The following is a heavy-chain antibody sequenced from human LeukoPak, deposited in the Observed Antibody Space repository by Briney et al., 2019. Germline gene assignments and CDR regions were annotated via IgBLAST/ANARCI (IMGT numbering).Heavy chain of an antibody. CDR1: GFIFSDYY. Sequence: GGSLRLSCAASGFIFSDYYMSWIRQSPGKGLEWLSYIGGSGGDEHYADSVKGRFTISRDNAEKSLYLQMNSLRIEDTAIYYCATDIRAVGDSRYFDYWGQGALVTVSS. CDR3: ATDIRAVGDSRYFDY. V-gene: IGHV3-11*01. CDR2: IGGSGGDE. J-gene: IGHJ4*02. D-gene: IGHD1-26*01.